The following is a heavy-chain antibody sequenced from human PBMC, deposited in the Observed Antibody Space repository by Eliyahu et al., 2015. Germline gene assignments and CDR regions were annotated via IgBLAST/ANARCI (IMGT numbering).Heavy chain of an antibody. D-gene: IGHD6-13*01. CDR3: ARDLAAGGVFDY. CDR1: GFTVSYNY. V-gene: IGHV3-53*01. CDR2: IYSGGDT. J-gene: IGHJ4*02. Sequence: EVQLVESGGXLMQPGGSLRLSXAAXGFTVSYNYMNXVRQAPGKGLEWVSVIYSGGDTYYADSVKGRFTISRDTSKNTLYLQMNSLRAEDTAVYYCARDLAAGGVFDYWGQGTLVTVSS.